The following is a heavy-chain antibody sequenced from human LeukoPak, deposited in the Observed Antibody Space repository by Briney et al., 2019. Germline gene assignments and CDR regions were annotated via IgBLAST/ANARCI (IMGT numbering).Heavy chain of an antibody. CDR2: INHSGST. Sequence: PSETLSLTCAVYGGSFSGYYWSWIRQPPGKGLEWIGEINHSGSTNYNPSLKSRVTTSVDTSKNQFSLTLSSVTAADTAVYYCARGLHSGYDRGGFDYWGQGTLVTVSS. D-gene: IGHD5-12*01. CDR1: GGSFSGYY. CDR3: ARGLHSGYDRGGFDY. J-gene: IGHJ4*02. V-gene: IGHV4-34*01.